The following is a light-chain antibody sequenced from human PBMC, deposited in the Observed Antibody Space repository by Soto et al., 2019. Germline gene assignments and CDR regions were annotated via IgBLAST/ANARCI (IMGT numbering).Light chain of an antibody. J-gene: IGLJ1*01. CDR2: EVS. V-gene: IGLV2-14*01. Sequence: QSVLTQPACVSGSLGQSITISCTGTSSDVGGYNYVSWYQHHPGKAPELMIFEVSNRPSGVSDRFSGSKSGNTASLTISGLHAEDEADYYCSSYTAGSTRVFGTGTKV. CDR1: SSDVGGYNY. CDR3: SSYTAGSTRV.